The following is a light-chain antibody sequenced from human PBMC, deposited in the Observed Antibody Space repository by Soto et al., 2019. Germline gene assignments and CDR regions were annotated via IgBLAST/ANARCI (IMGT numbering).Light chain of an antibody. V-gene: IGKV1-5*01. Sequence: IKMTQSPSSLSASVGDRVTITCRASQSISNYLQWYQQKPSQAPKLLIYDASSLESGVPSRFSGSGAGTEFTLTISSLQPDDSATYYCQQYNSYPKTFGQGTK. CDR1: QSISNY. CDR3: QQYNSYPKT. CDR2: DAS. J-gene: IGKJ1*01.